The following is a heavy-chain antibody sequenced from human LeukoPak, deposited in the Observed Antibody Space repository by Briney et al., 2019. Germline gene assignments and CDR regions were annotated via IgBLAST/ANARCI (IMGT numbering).Heavy chain of an antibody. D-gene: IGHD1-26*01. CDR2: IYYNGNT. V-gene: IGHV4-59*01. CDR3: ARGRSNYYGMDV. J-gene: IGHJ6*02. CDR1: DGSINSYY. Sequence: SETLSLTCSVSDGSINSYYWNWIRRPPGKGLEWIGYIYYNGNTNYSPSLKSRVTMSVDTSKNLFSLKVSSVTAADTAVYYCARGRSNYYGMDVWGQGTTVAVSS.